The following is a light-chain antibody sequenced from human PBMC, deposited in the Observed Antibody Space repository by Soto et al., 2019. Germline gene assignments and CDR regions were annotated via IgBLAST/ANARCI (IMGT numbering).Light chain of an antibody. CDR3: QQLSIYPFI. CDR2: VAF. J-gene: IGKJ3*01. Sequence: IQLTQSPSSLSASVGDRVTITCRASQDISNSLAWYQQKPGKAPELLISVAFTLQGGVPSRFSGSRSGTDFTLTISSLQPEDFAIYYCQQLSIYPFISGPGTKVDVK. V-gene: IGKV1-9*01. CDR1: QDISNS.